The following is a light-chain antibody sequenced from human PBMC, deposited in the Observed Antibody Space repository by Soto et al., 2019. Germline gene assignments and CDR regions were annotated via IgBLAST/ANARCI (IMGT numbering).Light chain of an antibody. Sequence: DMQMTQSPSSLSASVGDRVTITCRPSQTIDNYLNWYQHKPGKAPKLLIYGASTLQSGVSSRFTGSASGTDFTLTIDNLQAEDVATCCRQQTYTKPFAFGQGTKLEI. CDR1: QTIDNY. V-gene: IGKV1-39*01. CDR2: GAS. J-gene: IGKJ2*01. CDR3: QQTYTKPFA.